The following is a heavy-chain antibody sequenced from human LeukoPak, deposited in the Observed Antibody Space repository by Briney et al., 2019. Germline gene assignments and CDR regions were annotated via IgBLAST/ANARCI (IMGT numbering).Heavy chain of an antibody. CDR1: GYTFTSYS. J-gene: IGHJ4*02. V-gene: IGHV1-46*01. CDR2: INPSGGST. Sequence: ASVKVSCKASGYTFTSYSMHWVRQAPGQGLEWMAIINPSGGSTSYAQKFQGRVTMTRDTSTSTVDLELSSLRSEDTAVYYCARGESTYFDYWGQGTLVTVSS. CDR3: ARGESTYFDY.